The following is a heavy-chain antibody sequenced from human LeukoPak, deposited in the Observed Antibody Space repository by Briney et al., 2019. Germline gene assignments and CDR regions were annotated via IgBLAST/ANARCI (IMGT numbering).Heavy chain of an antibody. CDR1: GGTFSSYA. Sequence: ASVKVSCKASGGTFSSYAISWVRQAPGQGLEWMGGVIPIFGTANYAQKFQGRVTITADKSTSTAYMELSSLRSEDTAVYYCARVWGGSRVDYYYYMDVWGKGTTVTVSS. V-gene: IGHV1-69*06. CDR2: VIPIFGTA. J-gene: IGHJ6*03. D-gene: IGHD6-25*01. CDR3: ARVWGGSRVDYYYYMDV.